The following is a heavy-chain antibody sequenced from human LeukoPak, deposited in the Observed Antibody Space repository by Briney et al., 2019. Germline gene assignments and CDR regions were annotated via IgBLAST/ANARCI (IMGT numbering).Heavy chain of an antibody. V-gene: IGHV3-7*01. J-gene: IGHJ5*02. D-gene: IGHD2-2*01. CDR3: ARDGRGYCSSTSCRNWFDP. CDR2: IKEDGSDK. Sequence: GGSLRLSCAASGFTFSSYWMSWARQVPGKGLEWVANIKEDGSDKYYMDSVRGRFTISRDNAKNSLYLQMNSLRAEDTAVYFCARDGRGYCSSTSCRNWFDPWGQGTLVTVSS. CDR1: GFTFSSYW.